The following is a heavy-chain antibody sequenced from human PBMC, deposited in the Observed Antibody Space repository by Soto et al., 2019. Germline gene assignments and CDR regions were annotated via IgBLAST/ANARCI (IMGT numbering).Heavy chain of an antibody. CDR2: LNSRGASI. CDR1: GFTFSDYF. D-gene: IGHD3-9*01. Sequence: PGGSLRLSCVGSGFTFSDYFMGWVRQAPGKGLEWVSYLNSRGASIQYADFVKGRFTISRDNSKKSLYLEMSRLRAEDSATYYCVSTLMTGRNCYFGNWGQGIAGTVSS. CDR3: VSTLMTGRNCYFGN. V-gene: IGHV3-11*01. J-gene: IGHJ4*02.